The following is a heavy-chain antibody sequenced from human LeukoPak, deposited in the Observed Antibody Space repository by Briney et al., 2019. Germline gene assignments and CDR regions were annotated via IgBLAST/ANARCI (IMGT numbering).Heavy chain of an antibody. CDR3: ARGITIFGVAPFDY. V-gene: IGHV4-59*01. CDR2: IYYSGFT. J-gene: IGHJ4*02. D-gene: IGHD3-3*01. CDR1: GGSISSYY. Sequence: SETLSLTCTVSGGSISSYYWSWIRQPPGKGLEWIGYIYYSGFTNYNPSLKSRVTISVDTSKNQFSLKLSSVTAADTAVYYCARGITIFGVAPFDYWGQGTLVTVSS.